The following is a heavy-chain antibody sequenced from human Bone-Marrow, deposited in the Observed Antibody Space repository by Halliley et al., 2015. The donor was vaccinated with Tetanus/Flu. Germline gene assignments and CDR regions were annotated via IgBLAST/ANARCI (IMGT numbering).Heavy chain of an antibody. CDR2: IYGSGRST. CDR3: AKMSEEVFFPYPSDV. Sequence: SLRLSCLATGFTFSNYAMNWVRQAPGKGLEWVAGIYGSGRSTYYGDSMRGRFTISRDNSKNTVFLEMNSLRVEDTAVYYCAKMSEEVFFPYPSDVWGQGTMVTVSS. V-gene: IGHV3-23*05. J-gene: IGHJ3*01. CDR1: GFTFSNYA. D-gene: IGHD3-3*01.